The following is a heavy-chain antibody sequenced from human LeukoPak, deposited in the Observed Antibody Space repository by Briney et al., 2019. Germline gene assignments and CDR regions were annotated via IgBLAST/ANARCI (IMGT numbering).Heavy chain of an antibody. CDR1: GGSISSSSYY. J-gene: IGHJ6*03. V-gene: IGHV4-39*01. CDR2: IYYSGST. D-gene: IGHD6-19*01. CDR3: ARGSSGWYYYYYYMDV. Sequence: PSETLSLTCTVSGGSISSSSYYWGWIRQPPGKGLEWIGSIYYSGSTYYNPSLKSRVTISVDTSKNQFSLKLSSVTAADTAVYYCARGSSGWYYYYYYMDVWGKGTTVTISS.